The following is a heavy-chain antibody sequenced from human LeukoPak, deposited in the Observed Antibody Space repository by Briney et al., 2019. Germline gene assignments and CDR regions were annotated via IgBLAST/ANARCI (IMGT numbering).Heavy chain of an antibody. Sequence: GGPLRLSCAASGLTFSSYSMNWVRQAPGKGLEWVSSISSSSSYIYYADSVKGRFTISRDNAKNSLYLQMNSLRAEDTAVYYCTRDSHRHGYNAFWGQGTLVTVSS. V-gene: IGHV3-21*01. D-gene: IGHD5-24*01. CDR3: TRDSHRHGYNAF. CDR2: ISSSSSYI. J-gene: IGHJ4*02. CDR1: GLTFSSYS.